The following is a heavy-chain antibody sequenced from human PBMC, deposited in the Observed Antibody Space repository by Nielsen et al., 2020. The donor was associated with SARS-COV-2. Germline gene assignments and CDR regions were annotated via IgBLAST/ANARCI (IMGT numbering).Heavy chain of an antibody. V-gene: IGHV3-21*01. D-gene: IGHD5-24*01. Sequence: GGSLRLSCAASGFTFSSYSMNWVRQAPGKGLEWVSSISSSSSYIYYADSVKGRFTISRDNAKNSLYLQMNSLRAEDTAVYYCARDTSGWEWLQFHYYYGMDVWGQGTTVTVSS. CDR1: GFTFSSYS. CDR3: ARDTSGWEWLQFHYYYGMDV. J-gene: IGHJ6*02. CDR2: ISSSSSYI.